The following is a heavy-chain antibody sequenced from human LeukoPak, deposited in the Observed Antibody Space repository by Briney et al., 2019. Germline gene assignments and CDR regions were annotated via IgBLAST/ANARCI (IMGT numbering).Heavy chain of an antibody. J-gene: IGHJ4*02. CDR1: GFTFSSYW. D-gene: IGHD5-12*01. Sequence: GGSLRLSCAASGFTFSSYWMSWVRQAPGKGLEWVANIKQDGSEKYYVDSVKGRFAISRDNAKNSLYLQMNSLRAEDTAVHYCARDHNGYYADYYFDYWGQGTLVTVSS. CDR2: IKQDGSEK. CDR3: ARDHNGYYADYYFDY. V-gene: IGHV3-7*01.